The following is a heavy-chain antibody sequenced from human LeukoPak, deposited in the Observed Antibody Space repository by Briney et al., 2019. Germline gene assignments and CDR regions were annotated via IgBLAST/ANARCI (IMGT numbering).Heavy chain of an antibody. CDR1: RFTFSKAW. V-gene: IGHV3-15*01. J-gene: IGHJ4*02. CDR2: IKSKADGETT. Sequence: GGSLRLSCAASRFTFSKAWMNWVRQAPGKGLEWVGRIKSKADGETTDYAAPVKGRFTISRDDSNNMVYLQMNSLKIEDTAVYYCAIDEPNYAPYDFDYWGQGTLVTVSS. D-gene: IGHD4/OR15-4a*01. CDR3: AIDEPNYAPYDFDY.